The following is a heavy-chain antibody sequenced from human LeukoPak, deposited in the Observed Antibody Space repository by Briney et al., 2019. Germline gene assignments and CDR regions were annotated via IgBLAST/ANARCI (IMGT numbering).Heavy chain of an antibody. J-gene: IGHJ4*02. Sequence: PSETLSLTCTVSGGSISSSSYYWGWIRQPPGKGLEWIGSIYYSGSTYYNPSLKSRVTISVDTSKNQFSLKLSSVTAADTAVYYCARGPYSSSWHSPLDYWGQGALVTVSS. CDR3: ARGPYSSSWHSPLDY. D-gene: IGHD6-13*01. CDR2: IYYSGST. V-gene: IGHV4-39*01. CDR1: GGSISSSSYY.